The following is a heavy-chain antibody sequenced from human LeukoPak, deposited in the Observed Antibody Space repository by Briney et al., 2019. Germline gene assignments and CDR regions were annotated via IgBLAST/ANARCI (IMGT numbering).Heavy chain of an antibody. D-gene: IGHD6-13*01. Sequence: GGSLKLSCAASGFTFSGSAMHWVRQASGKGLEWLGRIRSKADSYTTAYAASVKGRFIVSRDDSKNTAYLQMNSLKTEDTAVYYCRAAADLNDYWGQGTLVTVFS. CDR3: RAAADLNDY. J-gene: IGHJ4*02. CDR1: GFTFSGSA. CDR2: IRSKADSYTT. V-gene: IGHV3-73*01.